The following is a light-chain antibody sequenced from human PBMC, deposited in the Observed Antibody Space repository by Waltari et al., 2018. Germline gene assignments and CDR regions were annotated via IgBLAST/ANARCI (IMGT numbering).Light chain of an antibody. CDR3: GGWDDNLNGWV. CDR2: RDK. V-gene: IGLV1-47*01. CDR1: SSNIANHP. J-gene: IGLJ3*02. Sequence: QSVMPQPPSTSGTPGQRVILSRSGCSSNIANHPVYWYQQHPGAAPKLLIYRDKWRPSGVPVRFSVSKSGTSASLAISGLRSEDEADYYCGGWDDNLNGWVFGGGTRLTVL.